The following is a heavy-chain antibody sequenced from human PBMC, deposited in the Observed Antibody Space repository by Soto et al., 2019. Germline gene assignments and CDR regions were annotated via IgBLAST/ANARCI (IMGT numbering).Heavy chain of an antibody. D-gene: IGHD6-13*01. CDR1: GGTISSGGYY. Sequence: SETLSLTSTVSGGTISSGGYYWSWIRQHPGKGLEWIGYIYYSGSTYYNPSLKSRVTISVDTSKNQFSLKLSLRAEDTAVYYCAKDQAAAGTISRYFQYWGQGTLVTVSS. V-gene: IGHV4-31*03. J-gene: IGHJ1*01. CDR3: AKDQAAAGTISRYFQY. CDR2: IYYSGST.